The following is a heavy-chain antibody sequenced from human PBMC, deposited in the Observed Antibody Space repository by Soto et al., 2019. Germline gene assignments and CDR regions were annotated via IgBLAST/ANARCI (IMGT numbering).Heavy chain of an antibody. J-gene: IGHJ6*02. CDR3: AKPLEEYVGGQYGMDV. Sequence: GESLKISCKGSGYSLTSYWIGWVRQIPGKGLECMGIIYPGDSGTRYSPSCQGQVTISPDKSINTAYLQWSSLKASDTAMFYCAKPLEEYVGGQYGMDVWGQGTPVTVSS. CDR1: GYSLTSYW. D-gene: IGHD3-10*01. CDR2: IYPGDSGT. V-gene: IGHV5-51*01.